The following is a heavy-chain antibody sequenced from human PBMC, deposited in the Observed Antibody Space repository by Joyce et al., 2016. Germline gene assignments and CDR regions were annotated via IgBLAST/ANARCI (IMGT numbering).Heavy chain of an antibody. J-gene: IGHJ5*02. D-gene: IGHD1-14*01. V-gene: IGHV1-46*02. Sequence: QVQLVQSGAEVKKPGASVKVSCKESGYNLNSSYLHWVRQAPGQGLEWKGLINPSGGSTNYAQKFQGRVTMTRDTSTSTVDMDLSSLGSEDTAVYYCARDLPHDWFDPWGQGTLVTVSS. CDR3: ARDLPHDWFDP. CDR1: GYNLNSSY. CDR2: INPSGGST.